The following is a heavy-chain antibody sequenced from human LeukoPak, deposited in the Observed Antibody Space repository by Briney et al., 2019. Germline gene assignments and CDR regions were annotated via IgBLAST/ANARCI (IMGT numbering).Heavy chain of an antibody. J-gene: IGHJ4*02. CDR1: GDSINSLDL. Sequence: SGTLSLTCTVSGDSINSLDLWSWVRQPPGKGLEWIGEMYLSGTTHSNPSAKSRVTISIDKSKNQFFLNLSSVTAADTAVYYCAGLVGRYSSGLYYYYFDYWGQGTLVTVSS. D-gene: IGHD3-22*01. CDR2: MYLSGTT. CDR3: AGLVGRYSSGLYYYYFDY. V-gene: IGHV4-4*02.